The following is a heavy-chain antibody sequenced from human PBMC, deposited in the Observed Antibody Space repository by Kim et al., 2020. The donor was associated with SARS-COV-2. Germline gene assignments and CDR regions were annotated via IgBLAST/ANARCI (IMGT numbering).Heavy chain of an antibody. D-gene: IGHD3-16*01. CDR3: ARDLGDYYDYVWGSHWYYFDY. CDR1: GYTFTSYG. Sequence: ASVKVSCKASGYTFTSYGISWVRQAPGQGLEWMGWISAYNGNTNYAQKLQGRVTMTTDTSTSTAYMELRSLRSDDTAVYYCARDLGDYYDYVWGSHWYYFDYWGQGTLVTVSS. CDR2: ISAYNGNT. V-gene: IGHV1-18*01. J-gene: IGHJ4*02.